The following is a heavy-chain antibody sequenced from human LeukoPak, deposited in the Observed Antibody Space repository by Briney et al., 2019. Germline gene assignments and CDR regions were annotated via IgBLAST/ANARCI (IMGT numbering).Heavy chain of an antibody. CDR2: ISGSGGTT. J-gene: IGHJ5*02. CDR3: ARVPSSASCYFCYFDP. V-gene: IGHV3-23*01. D-gene: IGHD2-2*01. CDR1: GFTFSSYA. Sequence: GGSLRLSCAASGFTFSSYAMGWVRQAPGKGLEWVSGISGSGGTTYYADPVRGRFTISRDNSKTTVYMQMKSLRVEDTAVYYCARVPSSASCYFCYFDPWGQGTLVTVSS.